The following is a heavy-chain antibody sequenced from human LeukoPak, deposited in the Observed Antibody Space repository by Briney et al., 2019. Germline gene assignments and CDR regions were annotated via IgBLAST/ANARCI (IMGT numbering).Heavy chain of an antibody. D-gene: IGHD2-2*01. J-gene: IGHJ4*02. CDR3: ARKAPAFDY. CDR1: GGSISSYY. CDR2: IYYSGST. Sequence: SETLSLTCTVSGGSISSYYWSWIRQPPGKGLEWIGYIYYSGSTNYNPSLKSRVTIPVDTSKNQLSLKLSSVTAADTAVYYCARKAPAFDYWGQGTLVTVSS. V-gene: IGHV4-59*01.